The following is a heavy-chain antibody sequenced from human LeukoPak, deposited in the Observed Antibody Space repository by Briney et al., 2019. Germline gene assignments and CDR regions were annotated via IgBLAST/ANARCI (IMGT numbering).Heavy chain of an antibody. CDR3: STGGGTHDY. J-gene: IGHJ4*02. CDR1: GPTFNNAG. Sequence: PGGSLTLSCAASGPTFNNAGRSWVRQAPGKGLEWVGRIRSRSAGGTTDYGAPVKGRFTISRDDSKNTLYLRMNSLKTEDTAVYYCSTGGGTHDYWGQGTLVTVSS. V-gene: IGHV3-15*01. D-gene: IGHD2-15*01. CDR2: IRSRSAGGTT.